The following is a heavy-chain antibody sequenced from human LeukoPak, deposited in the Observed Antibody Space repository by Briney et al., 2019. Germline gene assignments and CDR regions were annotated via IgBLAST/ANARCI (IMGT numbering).Heavy chain of an antibody. CDR3: ARGQGVTTDDAFDI. CDR1: GESFNGYY. V-gene: IGHV4-34*01. Sequence: SETLSLTCAVCGESFNGYYWSWLRQPPGKGLEWLRQINHSGSTNYNPSLKSPVTRSVDTSKIQFSLKLSSVAAADAAVYYCARGQGVTTDDAFDIWGQGPMVTVSS. CDR2: INHSGST. D-gene: IGHD4-17*01. J-gene: IGHJ3*02.